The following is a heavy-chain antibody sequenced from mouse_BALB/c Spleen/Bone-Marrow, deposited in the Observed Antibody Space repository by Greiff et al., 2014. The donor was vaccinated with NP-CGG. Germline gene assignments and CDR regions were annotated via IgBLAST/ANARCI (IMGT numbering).Heavy chain of an antibody. J-gene: IGHJ3*01. Sequence: EVQLQQSGPELVKPGASVKISCKASGYTFTDYNMHWVKQSHGKSLEWIGYIYPYNGGTVYKQKFKCKATLTVDNSSSTANMELRSLTSEDSAVYYCARGAAYGYYLGLAYWGQGTLVTVSA. V-gene: IGHV1S29*02. CDR2: IYPYNGGT. CDR3: ARGAAYGYYLGLAY. CDR1: GYTFTDYN. D-gene: IGHD2-3*01.